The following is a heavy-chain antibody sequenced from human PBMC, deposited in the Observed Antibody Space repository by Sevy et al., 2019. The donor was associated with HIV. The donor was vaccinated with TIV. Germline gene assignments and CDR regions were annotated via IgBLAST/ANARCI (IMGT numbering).Heavy chain of an antibody. Sequence: ASVKVSCKASGYTFTSYGISWVRQAPGQGLEWMGWISAYNGNTNYAQKLQGRVTMTTDTSTSTAYMELRSLRSYDTAVYYCARDLGYDFWSGYPDYWGQGTLVTVSS. CDR1: GYTFTSYG. CDR2: ISAYNGNT. CDR3: ARDLGYDFWSGYPDY. V-gene: IGHV1-18*01. D-gene: IGHD3-3*01. J-gene: IGHJ4*02.